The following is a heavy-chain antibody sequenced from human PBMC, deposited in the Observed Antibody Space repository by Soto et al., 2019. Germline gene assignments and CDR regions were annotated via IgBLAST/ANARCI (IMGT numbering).Heavy chain of an antibody. Sequence: ASVKVSCKASGYTFTSYAMHWVHQAPGQRLEWMGWINAGNGKTKYSQKFQGRVTITRDTSASTAYMELSSLRSEDTAVYYCARDRWGAAHPTNWNEGGYFDYWGQGTLVTVSS. CDR3: ARDRWGAAHPTNWNEGGYFDY. D-gene: IGHD1-1*01. V-gene: IGHV1-3*01. CDR2: INAGNGKT. CDR1: GYTFTSYA. J-gene: IGHJ4*02.